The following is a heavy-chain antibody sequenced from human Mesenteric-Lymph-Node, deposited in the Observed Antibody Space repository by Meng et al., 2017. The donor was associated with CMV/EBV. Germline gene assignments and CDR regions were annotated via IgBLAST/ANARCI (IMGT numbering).Heavy chain of an antibody. CDR3: AKDSGYYGFDV. V-gene: IGHV3-53*01. CDR2: IYSGGST. J-gene: IGHJ6*02. Sequence: GGSLRLSCAASGFTVSSNYMSWVRQAPGKGLEWVSVIYSGGSTYYADSVKGRFTISSDYSNNTLYLQLNSLRVEDTAVYYCAKDSGYYGFDVWGQGTTVTVSS. CDR1: GFTVSSNY.